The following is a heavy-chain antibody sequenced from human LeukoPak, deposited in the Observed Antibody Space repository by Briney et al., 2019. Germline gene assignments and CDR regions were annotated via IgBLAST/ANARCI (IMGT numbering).Heavy chain of an antibody. V-gene: IGHV1-24*01. D-gene: IGHD6-19*01. CDR1: GYTLTELS. Sequence: ASVKVSCKVSGYTLTELSMHWVRQAPGKGLEWMGSFDPENGETLYAQEFQGRVTLTKDTSADTAYMELISQRSEDTAVYYCTRSAVVLPYYFDYWGQGTLVTVS. CDR2: FDPENGET. CDR3: TRSAVVLPYYFDY. J-gene: IGHJ4*02.